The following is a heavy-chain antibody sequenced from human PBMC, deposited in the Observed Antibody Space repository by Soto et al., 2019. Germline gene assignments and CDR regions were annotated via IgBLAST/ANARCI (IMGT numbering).Heavy chain of an antibody. Sequence: QVQLVQSGAEVKKPGSSVKVSCKASGGTFSSYAISWVRQAPGQGLEWMGGIIPICGTANYAQKFQGRVTITEDVSTSPAYMELSSLSSEDTAVYYCARNRVPGIAVAEAQYDAFDIWGQGTMVTVSS. D-gene: IGHD6-19*01. V-gene: IGHV1-69*01. CDR3: ARNRVPGIAVAEAQYDAFDI. J-gene: IGHJ3*02. CDR2: IIPICGTA. CDR1: GGTFSSYA.